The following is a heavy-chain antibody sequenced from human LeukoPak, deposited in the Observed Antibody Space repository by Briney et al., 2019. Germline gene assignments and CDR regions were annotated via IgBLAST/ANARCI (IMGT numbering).Heavy chain of an antibody. CDR2: ISTSSSPI. V-gene: IGHV3-48*01. D-gene: IGHD1-26*01. J-gene: IGHJ3*02. CDR3: AGRQGRRGIVGPTILKGAFDI. CDR1: GFTFSSYS. Sequence: GGSLRLSCAASGFTFSSYSMNWVRQAPGKGLEWVSYISTSSSPIYYADSVKGRFTISRDNAKNSLYLQMNSLRAEDTAVYYCAGRQGRRGIVGPTILKGAFDIWGQGTVVTVSS.